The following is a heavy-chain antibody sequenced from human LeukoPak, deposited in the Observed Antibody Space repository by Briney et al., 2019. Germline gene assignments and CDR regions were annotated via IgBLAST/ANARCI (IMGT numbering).Heavy chain of an antibody. CDR3: ARSGGGTMVRGVMTGYFDY. J-gene: IGHJ4*02. CDR1: GGSVSSGSYY. Sequence: PSETLSLTCTVSGGSVSSGSYYWSWIRQPPGKGLEWIGEINHSGSTNYNPSLKSRVTISVDTSKNQFSLKLSSVTAADTAVYYCARSGGGTMVRGVMTGYFDYWGQGTLVTVSS. V-gene: IGHV4-39*07. D-gene: IGHD3-10*01. CDR2: INHSGST.